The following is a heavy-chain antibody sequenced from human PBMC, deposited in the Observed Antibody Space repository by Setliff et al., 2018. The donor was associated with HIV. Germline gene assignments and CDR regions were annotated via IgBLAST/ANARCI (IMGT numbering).Heavy chain of an antibody. CDR1: GYTLTNYH. J-gene: IGHJ6*02. D-gene: IGHD4-17*01. CDR3: ARELSRTASRNDYGYYVCPPGVCYYYGMDV. Sequence: GASVKVSCKAAGYTLTNYHMHWVRQAPGQGLEWMGVINPSGGITTSAQKFLGRVTMTKDTSTSTVYMEVSNLKSEDTAVYYCARELSRTASRNDYGYYVCPPGVCYYYGMDVWGQGTTVTVSS. V-gene: IGHV1-46*01. CDR2: INPSGGIT.